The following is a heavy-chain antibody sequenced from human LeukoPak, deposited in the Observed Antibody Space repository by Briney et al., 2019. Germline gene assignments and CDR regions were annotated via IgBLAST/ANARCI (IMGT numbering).Heavy chain of an antibody. CDR3: ARAGIDMSVFDY. Sequence: GGSLGLSCAASEFTFSTYAMSWVRQAPGRGLEWVSSINYGGDTTYYADSVKGRFTISRDNSKNTLYLQMNSLRAEDTAVYYCARAGIDMSVFDYWGQGTLVTVSS. V-gene: IGHV3-23*01. CDR1: EFTFSTYA. CDR2: INYGGDTT. J-gene: IGHJ4*02. D-gene: IGHD2-21*01.